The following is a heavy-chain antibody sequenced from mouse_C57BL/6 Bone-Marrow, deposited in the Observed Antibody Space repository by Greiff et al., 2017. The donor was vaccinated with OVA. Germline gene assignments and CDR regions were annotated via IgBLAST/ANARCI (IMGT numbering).Heavy chain of an antibody. D-gene: IGHD6-1*01. J-gene: IGHJ1*03. Sequence: EVKLLESGGGLVQPGGSLKLSCAASGIDFSRYWMSWVRRAPGKGLEWIGEINPDSSTINYAPSLKDKFIISRDNAKNTLYLQMSKVRSEDTALYYCARGEPLETYWYFDVWGTGTTVTVSS. CDR1: GIDFSRYW. CDR2: INPDSSTI. CDR3: ARGEPLETYWYFDV. V-gene: IGHV4-1*01.